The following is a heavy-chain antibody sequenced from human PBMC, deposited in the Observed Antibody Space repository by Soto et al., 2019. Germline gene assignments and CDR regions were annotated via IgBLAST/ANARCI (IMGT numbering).Heavy chain of an antibody. CDR3: TRVSGVYYDILTGYSHLGY. CDR1: GFSCGDYA. Sequence: PEGAVRRSCIALGFSCGDYAMSWVRQAPGKGMEWVGFIRSKAYGGTTEYAASVKGRFTISRDDSKSIAYLQMNSLKTEDTAVYYCTRVSGVYYDILTGYSHLGYWRPVSLFTLS. D-gene: IGHD3-9*01. J-gene: IGHJ4*02. CDR2: IRSKAYGGTT. V-gene: IGHV3-49*04.